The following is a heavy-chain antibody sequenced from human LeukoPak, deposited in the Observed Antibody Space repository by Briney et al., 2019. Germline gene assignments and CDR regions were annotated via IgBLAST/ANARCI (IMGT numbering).Heavy chain of an antibody. Sequence: GASVKVSCKASGYTFTGYYIHWVRQAPGQGIECMGWINPNSGGTNYAQKFQGRVTMTRDTSISTAYMELSRLRSDDTAVYYCARGGSGSYFSWLDPWGQGTLVTVSS. CDR3: ARGGSGSYFSWLDP. J-gene: IGHJ5*02. V-gene: IGHV1-2*02. CDR1: GYTFTGYY. CDR2: INPNSGGT. D-gene: IGHD3-10*01.